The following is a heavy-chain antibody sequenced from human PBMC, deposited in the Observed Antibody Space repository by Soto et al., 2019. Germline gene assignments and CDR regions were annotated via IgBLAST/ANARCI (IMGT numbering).Heavy chain of an antibody. V-gene: IGHV3-30-3*01. CDR2: ISYDENIK. CDR1: GFTFSTYA. CDR3: ARDHPDY. Sequence: GGSLRLSCAASGFTFSTYAMHWVRQAPGKGLEWVAFISYDENIKYYADSVKGRLTISRDNAKNSLYLQMNSLRAEDTAVYYCARDHPDYWGQGTLVTVSS. J-gene: IGHJ4*02.